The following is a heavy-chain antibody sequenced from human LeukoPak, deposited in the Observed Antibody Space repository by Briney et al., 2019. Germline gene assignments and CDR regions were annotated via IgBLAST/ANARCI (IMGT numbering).Heavy chain of an antibody. CDR3: ARDHRGNYGDYDYYYYYMDV. J-gene: IGHJ6*03. Sequence: GGSLRLSCAASGFTFSSYAMHWVRQAPGKGLEWVAVISYDGSNKYYADSVKGRFTISRDNSKNTLYLQMNSLRAEDTAVYYCARDHRGNYGDYDYYYYYMDVWGKGTTVTVSS. V-gene: IGHV3-30*04. CDR2: ISYDGSNK. CDR1: GFTFSSYA. D-gene: IGHD4-17*01.